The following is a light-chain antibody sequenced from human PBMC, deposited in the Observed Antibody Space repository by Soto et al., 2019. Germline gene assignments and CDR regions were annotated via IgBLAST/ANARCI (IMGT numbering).Light chain of an antibody. J-gene: IGKJ1*01. CDR1: QGVGSNY. CDR3: QQYQNLWT. Sequence: EIVLTQSPGTLSLSPGERATLSCKASQGVGSNYLAWYQQKPGQAPRPLIYGASSRATGIPDRFSGSGSGADFTLTISRLEPEDCAVYYCQQYQNLWTFGQGTKVEIK. CDR2: GAS. V-gene: IGKV3-20*01.